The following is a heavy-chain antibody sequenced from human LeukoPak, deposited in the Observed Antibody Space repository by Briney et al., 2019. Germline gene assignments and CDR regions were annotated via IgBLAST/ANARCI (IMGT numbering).Heavy chain of an antibody. V-gene: IGHV4-34*01. J-gene: IGHJ4*02. CDR3: ARGRGTYTLSRGDY. CDR2: INHSGST. Sequence: SETLSLTCAVYGGSFSGYYWSWIRQPPGKGLEWIGEINHSGSTNYNPSLKSRVTISVDTSKDQFSLKLSSVTAADTAVYYCARGRGTYTLSRGDYWGQGTLVTVSS. D-gene: IGHD1-1*01. CDR1: GGSFSGYY.